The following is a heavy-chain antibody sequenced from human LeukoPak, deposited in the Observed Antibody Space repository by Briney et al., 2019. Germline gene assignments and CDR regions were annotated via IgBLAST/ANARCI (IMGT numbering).Heavy chain of an antibody. J-gene: IGHJ4*02. CDR2: ISSSSGTI. Sequence: GGSLRLSCAASGFTFSTYSMNWVRQAPGKGLEWVSYISSSSGTIYYSDSVKGRFTISRDNAKNSLYLQMNSLRAEDTAVYYCASSSGGLFDYWGQGTLVTVSS. CDR1: GFTFSTYS. V-gene: IGHV3-48*04. CDR3: ASSSGGLFDY. D-gene: IGHD6-19*01.